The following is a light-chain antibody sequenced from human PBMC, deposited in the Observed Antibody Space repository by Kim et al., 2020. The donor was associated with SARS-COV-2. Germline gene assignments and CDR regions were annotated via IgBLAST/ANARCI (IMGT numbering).Light chain of an antibody. Sequence: DIRMTQSPSSLSASVGDRVTITCRASQSISSYLNWYQQKPGKAPKLLIYAASSLQSGVPSRFSGSGSGTDFTLTISSLQPEDFATYYCQHSYSTPYTFGQGTKLEI. V-gene: IGKV1-39*01. CDR3: QHSYSTPYT. CDR1: QSISSY. J-gene: IGKJ2*01. CDR2: AAS.